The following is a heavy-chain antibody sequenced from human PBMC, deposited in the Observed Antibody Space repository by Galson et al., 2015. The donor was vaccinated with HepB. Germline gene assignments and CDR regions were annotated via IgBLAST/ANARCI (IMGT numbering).Heavy chain of an antibody. CDR3: ARVRDIVVVPAAIDY. CDR1: GFTFSSYA. J-gene: IGHJ4*02. Sequence: LRVSCAASGFTFSSYAMHWVRQAPGKGLEWVAVISYDGSNKYYADSVKGRFTISRDNSKNTLYLQMNSLRAEDTAVYYCARVRDIVVVPAAIDYWGQGTLVTVSS. CDR2: ISYDGSNK. V-gene: IGHV3-30-3*01. D-gene: IGHD2-2*01.